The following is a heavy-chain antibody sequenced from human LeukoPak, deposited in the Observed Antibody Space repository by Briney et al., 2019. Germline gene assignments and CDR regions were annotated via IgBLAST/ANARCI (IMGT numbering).Heavy chain of an antibody. Sequence: ASVKVSCKASGGTFSSYAISWVRQAPGQGLEWMGGIIPIFGTANYAQKFQGRVTITTDESTSTAYMELRSLRSDDTAVYYCARDNPYSSGSGDAFDIWGQGTMVTVSS. J-gene: IGHJ3*02. V-gene: IGHV1-69*05. CDR1: GGTFSSYA. CDR2: IIPIFGTA. CDR3: ARDNPYSSGSGDAFDI. D-gene: IGHD6-19*01.